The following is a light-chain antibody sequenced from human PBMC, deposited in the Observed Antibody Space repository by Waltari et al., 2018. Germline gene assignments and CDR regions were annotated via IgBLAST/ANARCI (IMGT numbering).Light chain of an antibody. CDR1: QSTSSW. J-gene: IGKJ4*01. Sequence: DIQMTQSPSTLSASVGDRVTITCRASQSTSSWLAWYQQKPGKAPKLLIYKTSNLESGVPSRFSGSGSGTEFTLTITSLQPDDFATYYCQQYNTYPQTFGGGTKVEIK. CDR2: KTS. CDR3: QQYNTYPQT. V-gene: IGKV1-5*03.